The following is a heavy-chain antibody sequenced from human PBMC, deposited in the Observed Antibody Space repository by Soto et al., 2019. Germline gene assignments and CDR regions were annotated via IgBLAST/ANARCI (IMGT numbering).Heavy chain of an antibody. CDR1: GGSISSYY. J-gene: IGHJ4*02. Sequence: SETLSLTCTVSGGSISSYYWSWIRQPPGKGLEWIGYIYYSGSTNYNPSLKSRVTISVDTSKNQFSLKLSSVTAADTAVYYCARRSSSGWYFDYWGQGTLVTVSS. D-gene: IGHD6-19*01. V-gene: IGHV4-59*08. CDR2: IYYSGST. CDR3: ARRSSSGWYFDY.